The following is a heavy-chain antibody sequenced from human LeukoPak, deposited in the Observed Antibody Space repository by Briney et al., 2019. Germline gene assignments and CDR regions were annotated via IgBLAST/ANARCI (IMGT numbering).Heavy chain of an antibody. Sequence: ASVKVSCKASGGTFCSYAISWVRQAPGQGLEWMGGIIPIFGTANYAQKFQGRVTITTDESTSTAYMELSSLRSEDTAVYYCARVDSSSPGGYYYYMDVWGKGTTVTVSS. J-gene: IGHJ6*03. D-gene: IGHD6-6*01. CDR3: ARVDSSSPGGYYYYMDV. CDR1: GGTFCSYA. CDR2: IIPIFGTA. V-gene: IGHV1-69*05.